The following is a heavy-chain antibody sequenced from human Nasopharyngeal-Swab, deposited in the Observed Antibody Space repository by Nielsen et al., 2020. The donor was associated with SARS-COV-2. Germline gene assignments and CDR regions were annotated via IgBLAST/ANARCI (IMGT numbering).Heavy chain of an antibody. J-gene: IGHJ4*02. CDR2: IWYDGSTK. V-gene: IGHV3-33*01. D-gene: IGHD2-21*02. Sequence: GESLKISCAASGFTFSSYGMHWVRQAPGKGLEWVAVIWYDGSTKYYADSVKGRFTISSDNSKNTLYLQMNSLRAEDTAVYYCAREGAYCGGDCYSGFDYWGQGTLVTVSS. CDR3: AREGAYCGGDCYSGFDY. CDR1: GFTFSSYG.